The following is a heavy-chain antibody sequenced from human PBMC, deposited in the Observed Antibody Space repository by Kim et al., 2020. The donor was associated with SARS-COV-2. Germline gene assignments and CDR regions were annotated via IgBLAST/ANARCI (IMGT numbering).Heavy chain of an antibody. CDR3: ARQGVGLTPYVFDY. J-gene: IGHJ4*02. V-gene: IGHV3-30*03. D-gene: IGHD1-26*01. CDR1: GFTFSSYG. Sequence: GGSLRLSCAASGFTFSSYGLHWVRQAPGKGLEWVAVISLDGTNKLYAGSVRGRFTISRDDSKNTLYLQMNTLRAEDTAVYFCARQGVGLTPYVFDYWGQG. CDR2: ISLDGTNK.